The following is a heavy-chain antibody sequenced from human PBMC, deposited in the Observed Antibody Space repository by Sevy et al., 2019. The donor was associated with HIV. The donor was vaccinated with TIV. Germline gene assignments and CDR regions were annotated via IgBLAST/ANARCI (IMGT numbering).Heavy chain of an antibody. CDR2: IPYDGSNK. V-gene: IGHV3-30*18. CDR3: AKDPNDYGDPWAFDM. Sequence: GGSLRLSCAASGFTFNNYGMHWVRQAPGKGLEWVSVIPYDGSNKYYADSVKGRFTISRDNSKNTLYLHMNSLRVEDTATYYCAKDPNDYGDPWAFDMWGQGTMVTVSS. J-gene: IGHJ3*02. CDR1: GFTFNNYG. D-gene: IGHD4-17*01.